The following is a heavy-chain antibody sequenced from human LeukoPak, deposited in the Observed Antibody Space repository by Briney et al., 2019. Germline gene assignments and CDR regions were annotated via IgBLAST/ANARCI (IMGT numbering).Heavy chain of an antibody. D-gene: IGHD5-24*01. V-gene: IGHV4-31*03. CDR3: ASRVKDGVDY. CDR1: GGSISSGGYY. J-gene: IGHJ4*02. CDR2: IYYSGST. Sequence: SQTLSFTCTVSGGSISSGGYYWRWIRQHPGKGLEWIGYIYYSGSTYYNPSLKSRVTISVDTSKNQFSRKLSSVTAADTAVDYGASRVKDGVDYWGQGTLVTVSS.